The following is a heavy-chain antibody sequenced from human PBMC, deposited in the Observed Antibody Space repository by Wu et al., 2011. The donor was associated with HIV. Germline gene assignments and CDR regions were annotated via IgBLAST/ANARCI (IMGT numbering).Heavy chain of an antibody. Sequence: QVQLVQSGAEVKRPGSSVKVSCKASGGAFSTNAISWVRQAPGQGLEWMGRVIPIYGTTNYARDFQGRLTITADKSTNTAYMDLSRLTFEDTAVYFCANLPTYRTYNWNNTFDIWAKGHWSPSLQ. J-gene: IGHJ3*02. V-gene: IGHV1-69*08. CDR2: VIPIYGTT. CDR3: ANLPTYRTYNWNNTFDI. D-gene: IGHD1/OR15-1a*01. CDR1: GGAFSTNA.